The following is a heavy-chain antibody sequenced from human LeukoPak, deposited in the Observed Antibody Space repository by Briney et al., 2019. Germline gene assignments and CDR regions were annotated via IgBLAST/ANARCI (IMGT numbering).Heavy chain of an antibody. Sequence: SETLSLTCAVYGGSFSGYYWSWIRQPPGKGLEWIGEINHSGSTNYNPSLKSRVTISVDTSKNQFSLKLSSVTAADTAVYYCARGRVLLAYCGGDCYHSWRRGAYFDNWGQGTLVTVSS. D-gene: IGHD2-21*02. V-gene: IGHV4-34*01. CDR3: ARGRVLLAYCGGDCYHSWRRGAYFDN. CDR2: INHSGST. CDR1: GGSFSGYY. J-gene: IGHJ4*02.